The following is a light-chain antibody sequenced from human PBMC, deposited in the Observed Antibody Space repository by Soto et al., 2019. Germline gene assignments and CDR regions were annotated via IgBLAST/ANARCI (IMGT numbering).Light chain of an antibody. Sequence: DIQMTQSPSTLSASVGDRVTITCRASQSISSWLAWYQQKPWKAPKLLIYKASSLESGVPSRFSGSGSGTEVTLTISSLQPDDFATYYCQQYNSSPTFGQGTKVELK. J-gene: IGKJ1*01. CDR3: QQYNSSPT. CDR1: QSISSW. V-gene: IGKV1-5*03. CDR2: KAS.